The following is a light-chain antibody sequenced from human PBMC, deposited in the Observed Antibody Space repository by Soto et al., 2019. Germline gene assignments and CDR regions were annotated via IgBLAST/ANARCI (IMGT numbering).Light chain of an antibody. CDR1: RSDIGRYNY. CDR2: EVT. J-gene: IGLJ2*01. Sequence: QSALAQPASVSGSPGQSITISCTGTRSDIGRYNYVSWYQQHPGEAPKLLIYEVTYRPSGVSARFSGSKSGSTASLTISGLQAADEADYYCSSYSTTTSPHVLFGGGTKLTVL. CDR3: SSYSTTTSPHVL. V-gene: IGLV2-14*01.